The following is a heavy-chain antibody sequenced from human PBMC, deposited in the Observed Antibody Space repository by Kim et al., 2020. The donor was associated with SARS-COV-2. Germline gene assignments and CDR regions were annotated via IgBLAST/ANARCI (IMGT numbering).Heavy chain of an antibody. Sequence: SDKYYVGSVKGRFTISRDNAKRSMYLQMNSLRAEDTAVYYCAREGNALDVWGQGTMVTVST. CDR3: AREGNALDV. CDR2: SDK. J-gene: IGHJ3*01. V-gene: IGHV3-7*01.